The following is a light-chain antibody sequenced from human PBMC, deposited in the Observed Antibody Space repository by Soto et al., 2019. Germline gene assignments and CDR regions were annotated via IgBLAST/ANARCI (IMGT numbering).Light chain of an antibody. Sequence: EIVMTQSPATLSVSRGERATLCCRASQSVFSSLAWYQQKPGQAPRLLIYGAATRATGIPARFSGSGSGTEFTLTISSLQSEDFAVYYCQQYHNWPAFGQGTKVDIK. CDR2: GAA. CDR3: QQYHNWPA. CDR1: QSVFSS. J-gene: IGKJ1*01. V-gene: IGKV3-15*01.